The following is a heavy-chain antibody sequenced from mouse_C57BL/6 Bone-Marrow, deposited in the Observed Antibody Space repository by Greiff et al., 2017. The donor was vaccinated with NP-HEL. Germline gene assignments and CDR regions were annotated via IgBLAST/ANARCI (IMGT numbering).Heavy chain of an antibody. CDR3: ARGEGGSPLVDY. V-gene: IGHV3-6*01. D-gene: IGHD1-1*02. CDR2: ISYDGSN. CDR1: GYSITSGYY. Sequence: VQLQESGPGLVKPSQSLSLTCSVTGYSITSGYYWNWIRQVPGNKLEWMGYISYDGSNNYNPPLKNRISITRDTSKNQFFLKLNSVTTEDTATYYCARGEGGSPLVDYWGQGTTLTVSS. J-gene: IGHJ2*01.